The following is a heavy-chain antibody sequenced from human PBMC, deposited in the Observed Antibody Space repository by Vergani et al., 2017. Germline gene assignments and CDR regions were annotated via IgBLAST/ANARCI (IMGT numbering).Heavy chain of an antibody. Sequence: QVQLQESGPGLVKPSQTLSLICTVSGGSISSGSHYWSWLRQPAGKGLEWIGRTHTSGNTNYNPSLKSRVIMSVDTSKNQFSLKLTSVTAADTAVYYCARDDFWSGLAYFDYWGQGTLVTVSS. CDR3: ARDDFWSGLAYFDY. D-gene: IGHD3-3*01. J-gene: IGHJ4*02. CDR1: GGSISSGSHY. CDR2: THTSGNT. V-gene: IGHV4-61*02.